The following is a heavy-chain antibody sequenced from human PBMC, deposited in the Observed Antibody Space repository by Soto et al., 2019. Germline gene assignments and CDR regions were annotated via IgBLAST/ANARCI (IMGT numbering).Heavy chain of an antibody. J-gene: IGHJ4*02. V-gene: IGHV3-23*01. Sequence: GGSLRLSRAASGLTFSSYAMSWVRQAPGKGLEWVSVISTSGDRTYHADSVKGRFTISRDNSKKTVYLQMNSLRAEDTAVYYCATPDENYDYGGQGTLVTVSS. CDR3: ATPDENYDY. CDR1: GLTFSSYA. CDR2: ISTSGDRT.